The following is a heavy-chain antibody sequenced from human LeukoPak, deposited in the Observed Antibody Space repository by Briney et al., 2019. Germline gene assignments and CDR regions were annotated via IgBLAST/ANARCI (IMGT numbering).Heavy chain of an antibody. CDR3: ARETYGSGSYYHD. V-gene: IGHV4-39*07. CDR2: IYYSGST. Sequence: SETLSLTCTVSGGSISSSSYYWGWIRQPPGKGLEWIGSIYYSGSTYYNPSLKSRVTISVDTSKNQFSLKLSSVTAADTAVYYCARETYGSGSYYHDWGQGTLVTVSS. D-gene: IGHD3-10*01. CDR1: GGSISSSSYY. J-gene: IGHJ4*02.